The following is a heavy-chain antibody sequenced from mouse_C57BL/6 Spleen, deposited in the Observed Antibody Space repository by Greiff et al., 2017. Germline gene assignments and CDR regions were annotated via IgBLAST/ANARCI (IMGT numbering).Heavy chain of an antibody. CDR3: ARQRGNWDAMDY. J-gene: IGHJ4*01. D-gene: IGHD4-1*01. V-gene: IGHV1-76*01. Sequence: QVQLQQSGAELVRPGASVKLSCKASGYTFTDYYINWVKQRPGQGLEWIARIYPGSGNTYYNEKFKGKATLTAEKSSSTAYMQLSSLTSEDSADYFCARQRGNWDAMDYWGQGTSVTVSS. CDR2: IYPGSGNT. CDR1: GYTFTDYY.